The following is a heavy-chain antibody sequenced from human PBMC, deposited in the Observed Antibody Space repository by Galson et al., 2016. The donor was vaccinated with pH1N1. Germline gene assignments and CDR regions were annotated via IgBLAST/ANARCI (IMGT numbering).Heavy chain of an antibody. J-gene: IGHJ4*02. V-gene: IGHV3-30*04. Sequence: SLRLSCAASGFTFTSYAMHWVRQAPGKGLEWVAVILYDGTNEYYADSVKGRFTISRDKTQSTVYLQMNSLRTGDTAVYYCARDSECSGHEGFHWAQGTLVIVAS. CDR3: ARDSECSGHEGFH. CDR2: ILYDGTNE. CDR1: GFTFTSYA. D-gene: IGHD5-12*01.